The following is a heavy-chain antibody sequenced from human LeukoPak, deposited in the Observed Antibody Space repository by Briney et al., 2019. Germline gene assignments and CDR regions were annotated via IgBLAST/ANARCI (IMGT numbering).Heavy chain of an antibody. J-gene: IGHJ4*02. CDR3: AESPVAGTSGDFDY. V-gene: IGHV3-23*01. D-gene: IGHD6-19*01. CDR1: GFTFRSYG. Sequence: GRSLRLSCAASGFTFRSYGMHWVRQAPGKGLEWVASITSSGSNRYYADSVKGRFTISIDNSKITLYLQMNSLRAEDTAVYYCAESPVAGTSGDFDYWGQGTLVTVSS. CDR2: ITSSGSNR.